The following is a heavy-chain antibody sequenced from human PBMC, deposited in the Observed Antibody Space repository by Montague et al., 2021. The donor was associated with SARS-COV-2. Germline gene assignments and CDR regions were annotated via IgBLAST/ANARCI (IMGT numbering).Heavy chain of an antibody. J-gene: IGHJ6*02. V-gene: IGHV4-59*02. Sequence: SETLSLTCTVSGVSVTDYYWSWIRQPPGKGLEWVGDVLYNKGTNFNPFLKSRVAISVDTSKNQFSLKLSAVTAADTAVYYCARDDIVLQGVTKGMDVWGQGTAVTVSS. CDR1: GVSVTDYY. CDR3: ARDDIVLQGVTKGMDV. D-gene: IGHD3-10*01. CDR2: VLYNKGT.